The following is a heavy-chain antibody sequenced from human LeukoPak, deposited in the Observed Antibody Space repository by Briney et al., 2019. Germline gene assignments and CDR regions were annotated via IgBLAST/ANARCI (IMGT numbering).Heavy chain of an antibody. V-gene: IGHV4-39*01. CDR3: ARLTGYSYGYLGY. CDR2: IYYSGST. D-gene: IGHD5-18*01. J-gene: IGHJ4*02. CDR1: GGSISSRSHY. Sequence: SETLSLTCTVSGGSISSRSHYWGWIRQPPGEGLECIGSIYYSGSTYYNPSLESRVTISVDTSKNQFSLKLSSVTAADTAVYYCARLTGYSYGYLGYWGQGTPVTVSS.